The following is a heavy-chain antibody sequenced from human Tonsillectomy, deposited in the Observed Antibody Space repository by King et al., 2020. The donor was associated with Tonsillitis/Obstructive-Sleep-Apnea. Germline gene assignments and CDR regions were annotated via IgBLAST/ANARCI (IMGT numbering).Heavy chain of an antibody. V-gene: IGHV6-1*01. CDR2: TYYRSKWYN. Sequence: VQLQQSGPGLVKPSQTLSLTCAISGDSVSSNSVAWNWIRQSPSRGLEWLGRTYYRSKWYNEYAVSVKSRITINQDTSKNQFSLQLKSVTPEDTAVYYCARADYDILAAYYFYWFDPWGQGTLVTVSS. CDR1: GDSVSSNSVA. J-gene: IGHJ5*02. D-gene: IGHD3-9*01. CDR3: ARADYDILAAYYFYWFDP.